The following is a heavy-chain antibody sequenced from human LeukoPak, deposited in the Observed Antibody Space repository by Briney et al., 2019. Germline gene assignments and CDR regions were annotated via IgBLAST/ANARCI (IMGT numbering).Heavy chain of an antibody. CDR2: IYHSGGT. Sequence: PSETLSLTCAVPGGSISSSTNWWSWVRQPPGKRLEWIGEIYHSGGTNYNPSLKSRITISVDKSQNQFSLKVNSLTAADTAVYYCATSGYYCMDVWGKGTTVTVSS. CDR3: ATSGYYCMDV. CDR1: GGSISSSTNW. J-gene: IGHJ6*03. D-gene: IGHD1-26*01. V-gene: IGHV4-4*02.